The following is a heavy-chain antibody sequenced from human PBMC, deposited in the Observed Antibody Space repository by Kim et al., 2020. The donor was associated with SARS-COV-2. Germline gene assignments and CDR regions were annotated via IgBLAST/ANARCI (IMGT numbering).Heavy chain of an antibody. D-gene: IGHD2-8*02. CDR3: ARDAHIATSGGIDY. V-gene: IGHV3-33*01. Sequence: YGDSVKGRFTISRDNSKNMVYLQMSSLRVEDTALYYCARDAHIATSGGIDYWGQGTLVTVS. J-gene: IGHJ4*02.